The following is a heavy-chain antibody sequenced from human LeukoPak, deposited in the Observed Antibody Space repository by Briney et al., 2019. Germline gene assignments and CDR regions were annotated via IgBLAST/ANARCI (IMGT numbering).Heavy chain of an antibody. D-gene: IGHD6-19*01. V-gene: IGHV3-21*01. CDR2: ISSSSTYI. J-gene: IGHJ5*02. CDR1: GFTFSSYS. Sequence: RGSLTHSCAASGFTFSSYSMNWVSQAPGNGLESVSSISSSSTYIYYADSVKGRFTISRDNAKNSLYLQMNSLRAEDTAVYYCASVYSSGELTGFDPWGQGTLVTVSS. CDR3: ASVYSSGELTGFDP.